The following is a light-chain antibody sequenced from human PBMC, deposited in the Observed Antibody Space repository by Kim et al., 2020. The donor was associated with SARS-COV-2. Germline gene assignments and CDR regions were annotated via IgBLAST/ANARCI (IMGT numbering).Light chain of an antibody. CDR1: QGLLHSNGYNY. Sequence: PASISCRSSQGLLHSNGYNYLDWYLQKPGQSPQLLIYWGSNRASGVPDRFSGSGSGTDFTLKISRVEAEDVGVYYCMQALQTPLTFGGGTKVDIK. V-gene: IGKV2-28*01. CDR2: WGS. CDR3: MQALQTPLT. J-gene: IGKJ4*01.